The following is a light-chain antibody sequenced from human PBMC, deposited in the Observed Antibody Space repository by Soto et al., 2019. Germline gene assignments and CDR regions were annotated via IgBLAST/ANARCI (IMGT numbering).Light chain of an antibody. CDR2: YVS. Sequence: QSALTQPASVSGSPGQSITISCTGTSSDVGGYNYVSWYQQHPGKAPKLMIYYVSNRPSGVSNRFSGSKSGNTNSLTISGLQADDEADYYCSSYASSSTLVVFGGGTKVTVL. J-gene: IGLJ2*01. CDR3: SSYASSSTLVV. CDR1: SSDVGGYNY. V-gene: IGLV2-14*01.